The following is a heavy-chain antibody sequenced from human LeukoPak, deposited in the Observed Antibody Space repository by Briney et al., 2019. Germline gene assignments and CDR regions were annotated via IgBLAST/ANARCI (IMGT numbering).Heavy chain of an antibody. Sequence: SETLSLTCTVSGGSISSYYWSWIRQPAGKGLEWIGRIYTSGSTNYNPSLKGRVTMSVDTSKNQFSLKLSSVTAADTAVYYCARGISAMVRGVTIPNWFDPWGQGTLVTVSS. V-gene: IGHV4-4*07. CDR2: IYTSGST. CDR3: ARGISAMVRGVTIPNWFDP. D-gene: IGHD3-10*01. CDR1: GGSISSYY. J-gene: IGHJ5*02.